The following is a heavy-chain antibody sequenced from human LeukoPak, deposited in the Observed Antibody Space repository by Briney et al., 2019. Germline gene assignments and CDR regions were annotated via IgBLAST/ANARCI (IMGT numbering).Heavy chain of an antibody. CDR1: GYTFTSYG. CDR2: ISAYNGNT. Sequence: ASVKVSCEASGYTFTSYGISWVRQAPGQGLEWMGWISAYNGNTNYAQKLQGRVTMTTDTSTSTAYMELRSLRSDDTAVYYCARARIAAATGWFDPWGQGTLVTVSS. D-gene: IGHD6-13*01. J-gene: IGHJ5*02. V-gene: IGHV1-18*01. CDR3: ARARIAAATGWFDP.